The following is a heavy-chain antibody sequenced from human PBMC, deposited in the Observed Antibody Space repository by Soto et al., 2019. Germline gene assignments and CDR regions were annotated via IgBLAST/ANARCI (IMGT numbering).Heavy chain of an antibody. J-gene: IGHJ4*02. V-gene: IGHV3-23*01. Sequence: GGSLRHSFAASEFTYSSYAMSWVRQAPGKGLEWVSAISAGGGSTDYRDSVKGRFTISRDNSKNMLYMQMNSLRAEDTAVYYCAKRPLSIITFDYWGLGTLVTVSS. CDR1: EFTYSSYA. D-gene: IGHD3-22*01. CDR2: ISAGGGST. CDR3: AKRPLSIITFDY.